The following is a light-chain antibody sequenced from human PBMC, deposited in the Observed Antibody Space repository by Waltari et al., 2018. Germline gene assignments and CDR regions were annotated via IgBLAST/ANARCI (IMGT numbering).Light chain of an antibody. V-gene: IGLV2-11*01. CDR3: CSYAGSYTLV. Sequence: QSALTQPRAVSGSPGQSVTISCTATSSAVGGYNYVSWYQQHPGKAPKLMIYDVSKRPSGVPDRFSGSKSGNTASLTISGLQAEDEADYYCCSYAGSYTLVFGGGTKLTVL. CDR1: SSAVGGYNY. CDR2: DVS. J-gene: IGLJ2*01.